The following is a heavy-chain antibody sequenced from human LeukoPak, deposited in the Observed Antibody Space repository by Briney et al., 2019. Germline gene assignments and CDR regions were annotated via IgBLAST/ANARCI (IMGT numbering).Heavy chain of an antibody. Sequence: GGSLRLSCKLSGFTVISNFWSWVRQAPGKGLEWVSFISSGGNTDHSDSVKGRFTISRDNSKNTLYLQMNSLRAEDTAIYYCARRAGEYSHPYDYWGQGTLVTVSS. CDR3: ARRAGEYSHPYDY. CDR2: ISSGGNT. V-gene: IGHV3-53*01. CDR1: GFTVISNF. J-gene: IGHJ4*02. D-gene: IGHD2-15*01.